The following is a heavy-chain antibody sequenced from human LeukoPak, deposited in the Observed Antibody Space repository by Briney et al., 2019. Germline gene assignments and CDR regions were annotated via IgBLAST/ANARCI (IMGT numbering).Heavy chain of an antibody. D-gene: IGHD5-12*01. CDR2: ICYDGSNK. V-gene: IGHV3-33*01. CDR3: ARAYSGYSSRGFDY. Sequence: GRSLRLSCEVSGFTFTSYGMHWVRQAPGKGLERVADICYDGSNKYYADSVKGRFTISRDNSKNTVFLQMTSLRADDTAVYYCARAYSGYSSRGFDYWGQGTLVSVSS. CDR1: GFTFTSYG. J-gene: IGHJ4*02.